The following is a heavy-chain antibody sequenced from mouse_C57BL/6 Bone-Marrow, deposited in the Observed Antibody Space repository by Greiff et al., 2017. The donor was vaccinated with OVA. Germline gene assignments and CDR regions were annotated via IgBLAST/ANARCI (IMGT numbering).Heavy chain of an antibody. CDR3: AREGGSRYFDV. J-gene: IGHJ1*03. D-gene: IGHD1-1*02. Sequence: QVQLQQSGPELVKPGASVKISCKASGYAFSSSWMTWVNQRPGKGLEWIGRIYPGDGDTNYNGKFKGKATLTADKSSSTAYMQLSSLTSEDSAVCFCAREGGSRYFDVWGRGTRVTVSS. V-gene: IGHV1-82*01. CDR1: GYAFSSSW. CDR2: IYPGDGDT.